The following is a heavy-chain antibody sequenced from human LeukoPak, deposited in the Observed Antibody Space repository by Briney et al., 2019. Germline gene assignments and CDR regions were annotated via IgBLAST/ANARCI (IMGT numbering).Heavy chain of an antibody. V-gene: IGHV6-1*01. J-gene: IGHJ5*02. Sequence: PSQTLSLTCGISVDTVSSNSAAWNWIRQSPSSGLEWLGMTYYRSKWYNDYAVSVKSRITIKTDTSKNQFSLQLNSVTPEDTAVYYCARSAATSWFDPWGQGTLVTVSS. CDR2: TYYRSKWYN. D-gene: IGHD6-13*01. CDR3: ARSAATSWFDP. CDR1: VDTVSSNSAA.